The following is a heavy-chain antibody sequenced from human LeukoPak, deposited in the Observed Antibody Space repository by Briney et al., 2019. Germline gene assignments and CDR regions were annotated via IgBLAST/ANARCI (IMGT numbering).Heavy chain of an antibody. CDR2: ISFSGST. V-gene: IGHV4-59*01. CDR3: ARDRGDTAMAHPFDY. D-gene: IGHD5-18*01. Sequence: PSETLSLTCTVSGDSISTYYWSWIRQPPGKGLEWIGFISFSGSTNYNPSLKSRVTISIDTSKNQFSLKLSSVTAADTAVYYCARDRGDTAMAHPFDYWGQGTLVTVSS. CDR1: GDSISTYY. J-gene: IGHJ4*02.